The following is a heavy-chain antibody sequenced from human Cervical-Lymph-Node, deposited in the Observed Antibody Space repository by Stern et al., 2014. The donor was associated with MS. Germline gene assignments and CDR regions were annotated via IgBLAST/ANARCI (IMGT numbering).Heavy chain of an antibody. CDR1: GGSISSYY. Sequence: VQLVQSGPGLVKPSETLSLPCTVSGGSISSYYWSWIRQPPGKGLEWIGYIYYSGSTNYNPSLKSRVTISVDTSKNQFSLKLSSVTAADTAVYYCARVAVAGTFRYYYYGMDVWGQGTTVTVSS. V-gene: IGHV4-59*01. J-gene: IGHJ6*02. CDR3: ARVAVAGTFRYYYYGMDV. CDR2: IYYSGST. D-gene: IGHD6-19*01.